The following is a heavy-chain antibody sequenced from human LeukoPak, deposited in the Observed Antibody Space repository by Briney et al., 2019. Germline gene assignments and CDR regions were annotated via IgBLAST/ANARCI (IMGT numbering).Heavy chain of an antibody. D-gene: IGHD2-2*01. V-gene: IGHV4-59*01. Sequence: PSETLSLTCTVSGGSISSYYWSWIRQPPGKGLEWIGYIYYSGSTNYNPSLKSRVTISVDTSKNQFSLKLSSVTAADTAVYYCARDGGVVVPADSSDALDIWGQGTMVTVSS. CDR2: IYYSGST. CDR1: GGSISSYY. CDR3: ARDGGVVVPADSSDALDI. J-gene: IGHJ3*02.